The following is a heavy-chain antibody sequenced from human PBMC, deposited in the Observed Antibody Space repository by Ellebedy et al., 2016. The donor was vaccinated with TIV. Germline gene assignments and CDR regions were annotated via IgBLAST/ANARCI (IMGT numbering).Heavy chain of an antibody. Sequence: GESLKISCAASGFTFSSYAMSWVRQAPGKGLEWVSVISGSGGSTYYADSVKGRFTISRDNSKNTLYLQMNSLRAGDTAVYYCARDSDVTSHYDRLDSWGQGTLVTVSS. V-gene: IGHV3-23*01. CDR1: GFTFSSYA. D-gene: IGHD3-3*01. CDR3: ARDSDVTSHYDRLDS. J-gene: IGHJ4*02. CDR2: ISGSGGST.